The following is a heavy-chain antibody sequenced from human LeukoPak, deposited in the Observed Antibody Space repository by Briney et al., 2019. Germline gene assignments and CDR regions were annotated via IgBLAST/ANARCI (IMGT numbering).Heavy chain of an antibody. V-gene: IGHV3-15*01. CDR2: IKSKTDGGTT. CDR1: GFTFSNAW. CDR3: TTDQGPPYDFWSGPPDY. Sequence: GGSLRLSCAASGFTFSNAWMSWVRQAPGKGLEWVGRIKSKTDGGTTDYAAPVKGRFTISRDDSKNTLYLQMNSLKTEDTAVYYCTTDQGPPYDFWSGPPDYWGQGTLVTVSS. J-gene: IGHJ4*02. D-gene: IGHD3-3*01.